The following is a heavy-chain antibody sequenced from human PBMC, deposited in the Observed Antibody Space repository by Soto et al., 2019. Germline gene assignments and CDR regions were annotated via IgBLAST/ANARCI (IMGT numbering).Heavy chain of an antibody. CDR2: ISGSGGST. V-gene: IGHV3-23*01. J-gene: IGHJ6*02. CDR3: AKARPYYYGSGSIKGGYGMDV. Sequence: GGSLRLSCAASGFTFSSYAMSWVRQAPGKGLEWVSAISGSGGSTYYADSVKGRFTISRDNSKNTLYLQMNSLRAEDTAVYYCAKARPYYYGSGSIKGGYGMDVWGQGTTVTVSS. D-gene: IGHD3-10*01. CDR1: GFTFSSYA.